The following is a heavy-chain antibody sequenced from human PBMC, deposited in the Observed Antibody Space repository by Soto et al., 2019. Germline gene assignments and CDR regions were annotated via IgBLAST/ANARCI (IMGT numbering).Heavy chain of an antibody. J-gene: IGHJ4*02. CDR3: ARGSRYCSGTSCYTTPGDY. CDR1: GFTFSSYW. D-gene: IGHD2-2*02. CDR2: INSDGSNT. Sequence: EVQLVESGGGLVQPGGSLRLSCTASGFTFSSYWMYWVRQAPGKGLVWVSRINSDGSNTNYADSVKGRFTISRDNAKNTLYLQMYSLRAEDTAVYYSARGSRYCSGTSCYTTPGDYWGQGTLVTVSS. V-gene: IGHV3-74*01.